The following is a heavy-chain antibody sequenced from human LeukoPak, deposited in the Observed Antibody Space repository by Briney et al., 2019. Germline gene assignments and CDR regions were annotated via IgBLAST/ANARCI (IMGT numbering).Heavy chain of an antibody. CDR1: KFTFNNYA. Sequence: GGSLRLSCLASKFTFNNYAMHWVRQAPGKGLEWVSGISWNSGSIGYADSVKGRFTISRDNAKNSLYLQMNSLRAEDTALYYCAKGLIYDSSGSAGYFQHWGQGTLVTVSS. CDR2: ISWNSGSI. D-gene: IGHD3-22*01. CDR3: AKGLIYDSSGSAGYFQH. V-gene: IGHV3-9*01. J-gene: IGHJ1*01.